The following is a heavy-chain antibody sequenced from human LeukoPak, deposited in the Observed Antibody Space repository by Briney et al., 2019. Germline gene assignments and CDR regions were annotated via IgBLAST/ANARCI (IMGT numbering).Heavy chain of an antibody. D-gene: IGHD3-3*01. V-gene: IGHV4-34*01. J-gene: IGHJ5*01. Sequence: PSQTLSLTCAVSDGSFSDFYWSWIRQPPGKGLEWIGEISHGGRTNYNPSLESRVTISVDTSKNHFSLKLTSVSAADTAVYHCAKGFLEWVPDSWGQGTLVAVSS. CDR1: DGSFSDFY. CDR3: AKGFLEWVPDS. CDR2: ISHGGRT.